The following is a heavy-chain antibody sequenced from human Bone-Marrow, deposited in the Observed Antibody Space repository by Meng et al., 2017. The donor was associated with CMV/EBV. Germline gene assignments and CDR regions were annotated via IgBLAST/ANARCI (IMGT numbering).Heavy chain of an antibody. D-gene: IGHD3-3*01. Sequence: GESLKISCAASGFSFSRYTMEWVRQAPGKGLEWVALIIFDGTNTYYAESVEGRFTVSRDNSKNALFLHMSSLRPEDTAIYYCARDRVFWHLTPDALAYWGPGKRVNGAS. CDR2: IIFDGTNT. J-gene: IGHJ4*02. CDR3: ARDRVFWHLTPDALAY. V-gene: IGHV3-30-3*01. CDR1: GFSFSRYT.